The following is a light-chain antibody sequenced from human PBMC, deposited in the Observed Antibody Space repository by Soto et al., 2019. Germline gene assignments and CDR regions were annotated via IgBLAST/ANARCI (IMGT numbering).Light chain of an antibody. Sequence: QSVLTQPPSASGTPGQRVTISCSGSSSNIGSNTVNWYQQLPGTAPKLLIYSNNQRPSGVPDRFSGSKSGTSASLAISGLQSEDGAEYYWAAWDDSLNGYVFXTGTKGTVL. CDR3: AAWDDSLNGYV. V-gene: IGLV1-44*01. CDR1: SSNIGSNT. CDR2: SNN. J-gene: IGLJ1*01.